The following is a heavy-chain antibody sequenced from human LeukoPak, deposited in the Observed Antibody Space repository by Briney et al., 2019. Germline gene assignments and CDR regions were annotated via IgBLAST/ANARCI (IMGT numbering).Heavy chain of an antibody. CDR1: GYTFTDYY. V-gene: IGHV1-2*06. CDR3: AGEGTTQFDY. CDR2: INPNSGGT. J-gene: IGHJ4*02. D-gene: IGHD4-11*01. Sequence: ASVKVSCKASGYTFTDYYMDWVRQAPGQGLEWMGRINPNSGGTSYAQRFQGRVTMTRDTSTSTVYMELSSLRSEDTAVYYCAGEGTTQFDYWGQGTLVTVSS.